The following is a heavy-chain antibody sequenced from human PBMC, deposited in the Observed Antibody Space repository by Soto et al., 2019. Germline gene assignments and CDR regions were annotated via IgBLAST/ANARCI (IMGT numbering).Heavy chain of an antibody. D-gene: IGHD2-15*01. CDR3: ATLGYCNGVSCYPSY. CDR2: IYYSGST. CDR1: GGSISTYY. Sequence: PSETLSLTCTVSGGSISTYYWSWIRQPPGKGLEWIGYIYYSGSTNYNPSLKSRVTISVDTCKKQFSLKLSSVTAADTAVYFCATLGYCNGVSCYPSYWGRGTLVTVSS. V-gene: IGHV4-59*08. J-gene: IGHJ4*02.